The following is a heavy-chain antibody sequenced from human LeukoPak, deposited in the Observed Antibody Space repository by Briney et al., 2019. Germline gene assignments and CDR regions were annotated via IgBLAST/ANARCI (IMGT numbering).Heavy chain of an antibody. V-gene: IGHV1-2*06. CDR2: INPNSGGT. CDR1: GYTFTGYY. D-gene: IGHD1-26*01. Sequence: ASVKVSCKASGYTFTGYYMHWVRQAPGQGLEWMGRINPNSGGTNYAQKFQGRVTMTRDTSMSTAYMELSRLRSDDTAVYYCARAPVGGSYNPFDYWGQGTLVTVSS. CDR3: ARAPVGGSYNPFDY. J-gene: IGHJ4*02.